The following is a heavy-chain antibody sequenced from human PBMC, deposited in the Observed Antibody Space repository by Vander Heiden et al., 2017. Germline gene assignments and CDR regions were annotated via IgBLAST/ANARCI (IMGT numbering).Heavy chain of an antibody. CDR3: AREGRLHWFPH. CDR2: VSPKSGET. D-gene: IGHD4-17*01. J-gene: IGHJ5*02. V-gene: IGHV1-2*02. Sequence: QVQLVQSGTEVKKPGASVNVSCKAYGYSFTGHYVHWVRQAPGGRLEWMGWVSPKSGETSYAQNFLGRVTMTADTSINTVYMKLTRLSSDDTAIYFCAREGRLHWFPHWGQGSRVTVSS. CDR1: GYSFTGHY.